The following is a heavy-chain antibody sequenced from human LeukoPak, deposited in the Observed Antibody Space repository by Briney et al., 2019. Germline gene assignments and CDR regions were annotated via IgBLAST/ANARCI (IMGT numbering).Heavy chain of an antibody. CDR1: GFTVSSNY. Sequence: GGSLRLSCAASGFTVSSNYMSWVRQAPGKGLEWVSVIYSGGSTYYADSVKGRFTISRDNSKNTLYLQMNSLRAEDTAVYYCARERSSLYGSGGLGGFDPWGQGTLVTVSS. J-gene: IGHJ5*02. CDR2: IYSGGST. CDR3: ARERSSLYGSGGLGGFDP. V-gene: IGHV3-53*01. D-gene: IGHD3-10*01.